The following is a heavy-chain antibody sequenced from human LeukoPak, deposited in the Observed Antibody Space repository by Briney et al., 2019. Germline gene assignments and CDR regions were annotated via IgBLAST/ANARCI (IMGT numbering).Heavy chain of an antibody. V-gene: IGHV6-1*01. CDR2: TYYRSKWYN. CDR3: VRDDGIGLDAFDV. J-gene: IGHJ3*01. Sequence: SQTLSLTCAVSGDSVSSNSAAWDWIRQSPSRGLEWLGRTYYRSKWYNDYAVSVKSRITINPDTSKNQFSLQLNSVTPEDTAVYYCVRDDGIGLDAFDVWSPGTMVTVSS. D-gene: IGHD1-14*01. CDR1: GDSVSSNSAA.